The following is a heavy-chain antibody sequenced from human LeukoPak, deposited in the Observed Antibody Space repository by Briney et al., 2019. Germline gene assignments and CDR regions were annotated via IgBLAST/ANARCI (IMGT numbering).Heavy chain of an antibody. CDR2: IKQDGSEK. J-gene: IGHJ6*03. CDR3: ARDSGDYYMDV. CDR1: GFTFSSYW. V-gene: IGHV3-7*01. D-gene: IGHD2-15*01. Sequence: GGSLRLSCAASGFTFSSYWISWVRQAPGKGLEWVANIKQDGSEKYYVDSVKGRFTISRDNAKNSLYLQMNSLRAEDTAVYYCARDSGDYYMDVWGKGTTVTVSS.